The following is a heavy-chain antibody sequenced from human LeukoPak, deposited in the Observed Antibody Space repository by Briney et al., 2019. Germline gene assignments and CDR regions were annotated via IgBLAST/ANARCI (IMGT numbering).Heavy chain of an antibody. CDR2: INAGNGNT. CDR3: AREAWGSSCSDY. CDR1: GYTFTIYA. J-gene: IGHJ4*02. Sequence: ASVKVSCKPSGYTFTIYAMHWVRQAPGQRLEWMGWINAGNGNTKYSQKFQGRVTITRDTSASTAYMELSSLRTEDTAVYYCAREAWGSSCSDYWGQGTLVTVSS. D-gene: IGHD6-13*01. V-gene: IGHV1-3*01.